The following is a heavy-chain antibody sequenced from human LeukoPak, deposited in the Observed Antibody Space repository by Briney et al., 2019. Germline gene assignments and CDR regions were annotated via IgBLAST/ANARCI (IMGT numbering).Heavy chain of an antibody. D-gene: IGHD5-12*01. CDR2: IITIFGTA. Sequence: ASVKVSCKASGGTFSSYAISWVRQAPGPGLEWMGGIITIFGTANYAQKFQGRVTITTDESTSTAYMELSSLRSEDTAVYYCAREGVATLDYWGQGTLVTVSS. J-gene: IGHJ4*02. V-gene: IGHV1-69*05. CDR3: AREGVATLDY. CDR1: GGTFSSYA.